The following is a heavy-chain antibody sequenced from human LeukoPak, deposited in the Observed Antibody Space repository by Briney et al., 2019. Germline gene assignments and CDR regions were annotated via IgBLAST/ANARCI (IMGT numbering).Heavy chain of an antibody. CDR2: INERGSET. V-gene: IGHV3-7*01. D-gene: IGHD2-15*01. Sequence: GGSLRLSCAASGFMFPNHWMTWVRQAPGKGLEWVANINERGSETYYADYVKGRFTISRDNTKKSLSLQLNSLSVEDTAMYYCAKDYSFSNFNWGQGTLVTVSS. J-gene: IGHJ4*02. CDR1: GFMFPNHW. CDR3: AKDYSFSNFN.